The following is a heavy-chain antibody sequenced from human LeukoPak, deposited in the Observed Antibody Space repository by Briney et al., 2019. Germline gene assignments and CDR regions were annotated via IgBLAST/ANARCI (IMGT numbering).Heavy chain of an antibody. CDR2: IKSDGTLP. D-gene: IGHD6-6*01. Sequence: GGSLRLSCAASGFTFSNFWMHWVRQPPGKGLEWVSRIKSDGTLPSYADSVKGRFTISRDNAKNTLYLQMNSLTAEDTAVYYCARDQSSIAATGAFDYWGQGTLVTVSS. CDR1: GFTFSNFW. CDR3: ARDQSSIAATGAFDY. V-gene: IGHV3-74*01. J-gene: IGHJ4*02.